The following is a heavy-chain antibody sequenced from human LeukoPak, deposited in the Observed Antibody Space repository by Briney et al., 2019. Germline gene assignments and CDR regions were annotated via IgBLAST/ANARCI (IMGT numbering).Heavy chain of an antibody. Sequence: SETLSLTCTVSGGSISSGGYYWSWIRQHPGKGLEWIGYIYYSGSTYYNLSLKSRVTISVDTSKNQFSLKLSSVTAADTAVYYCARARRFSYFDYWGQGTLVTVSS. J-gene: IGHJ4*02. CDR1: GGSISSGGYY. CDR2: IYYSGST. V-gene: IGHV4-31*03. CDR3: ARARRFSYFDY.